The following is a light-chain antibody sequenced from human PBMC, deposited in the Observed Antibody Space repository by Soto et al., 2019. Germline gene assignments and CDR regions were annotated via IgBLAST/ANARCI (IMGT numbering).Light chain of an antibody. J-gene: IGKJ5*01. CDR1: QSVSSSY. Sequence: EIVLTQSPGTLSLSPGERATLSCRASQSVSSSYLAWYQQKPGQAPRLLIYGASSRATGIPDRFSGSGSGTDFTLTISRLEPEDFAVYYCQQYGSSPRITFGQGTRPEIK. V-gene: IGKV3-20*01. CDR2: GAS. CDR3: QQYGSSPRIT.